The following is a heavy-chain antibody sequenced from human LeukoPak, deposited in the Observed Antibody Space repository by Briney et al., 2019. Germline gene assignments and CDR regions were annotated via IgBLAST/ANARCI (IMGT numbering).Heavy chain of an antibody. Sequence: GGSLRLACAASGFTFSSYSMNWVRQAPGKGLEWVASVNTVSSYIYYADSMRGRFTISRDNAKNSLFLQMNSLRAEDTAVYYCARLRRNSDRSDFFYYYDPWGQGTLVTVSS. CDR2: VNTVSSYI. D-gene: IGHD3-22*01. CDR1: GFTFSSYS. V-gene: IGHV3-21*01. CDR3: ARLRRNSDRSDFFYYYDP. J-gene: IGHJ5*02.